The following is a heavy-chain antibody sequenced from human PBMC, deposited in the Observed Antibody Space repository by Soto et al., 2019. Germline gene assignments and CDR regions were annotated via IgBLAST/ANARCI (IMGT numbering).Heavy chain of an antibody. CDR3: ARDRGSNMGGNSGYYYYGMDV. CDR1: GGTFSSYA. CDR2: IIPIFGTA. Sequence: ASVKVSCKASGGTFSSYAISWVRQAPGQGLEWMGGIIPIFGTANYAQKFQGRVTITADESTSTAYMELSSLRSEDTAVYYCARDRGSNMGGNSGYYYYGMDVWGQGTTVTVYS. J-gene: IGHJ6*02. D-gene: IGHD2-21*02. V-gene: IGHV1-69*13.